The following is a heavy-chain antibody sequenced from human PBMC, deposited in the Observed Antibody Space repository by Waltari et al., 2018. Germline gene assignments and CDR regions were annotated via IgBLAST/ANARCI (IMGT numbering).Heavy chain of an antibody. D-gene: IGHD3-10*01. CDR3: ARVGRGFYYCYMDV. CDR1: GGSFSGYY. Sequence: QVQLQQWGAGLLKPSETLSLTCAVYGGSFSGYYWSWIRQPPGKGLEWIGEINHSGSTNYNPSLKSRITISVDTSKNQFSLKLSSVTAADTAVYYCARVGRGFYYCYMDVWGKGTTVTVSS. J-gene: IGHJ6*03. V-gene: IGHV4-34*01. CDR2: INHSGST.